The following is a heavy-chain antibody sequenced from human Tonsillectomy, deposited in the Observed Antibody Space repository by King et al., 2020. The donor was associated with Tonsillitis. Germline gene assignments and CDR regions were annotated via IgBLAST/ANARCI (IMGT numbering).Heavy chain of an antibody. V-gene: IGHV4-59*01. CDR3: AREAKTVAAYFDY. J-gene: IGHJ4*02. Sequence: QLQESGPGLVKPSETLSLTSTVSGGSISSYYWSWIRQPPGKGLEWIGYIYYSGSTNYNPSLKSRVTISVDTSKNQFSLKLSSVTAADTAVYYCAREAKTVAAYFDYWGQGTLVTVSS. CDR2: IYYSGST. D-gene: IGHD6-19*01. CDR1: GGSISSYY.